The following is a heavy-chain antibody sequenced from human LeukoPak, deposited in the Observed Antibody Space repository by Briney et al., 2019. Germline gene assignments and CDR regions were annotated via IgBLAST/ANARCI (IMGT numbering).Heavy chain of an antibody. CDR1: GFTFSSYA. CDR3: ARDLLGVSYGMDV. Sequence: GGSLRLSCAASGFTFSSYAMHGVRQAPGKGLEWVAVISYDGSNKYYADSVKGRFTISRDNSKNTLYLQMNSLRAEDTAVYYCARDLLGVSYGMDVWGQGTTVTVSS. D-gene: IGHD2-15*01. CDR2: ISYDGSNK. V-gene: IGHV3-30*04. J-gene: IGHJ6*02.